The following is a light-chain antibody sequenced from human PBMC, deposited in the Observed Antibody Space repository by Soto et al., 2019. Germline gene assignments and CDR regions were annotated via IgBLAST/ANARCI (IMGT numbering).Light chain of an antibody. J-gene: IGKJ1*01. CDR3: QHYKTYSRT. V-gene: IGKV1-5*03. CDR1: QSISPW. CDR2: KAS. Sequence: DIQMTQSPSTLSASVGDRVTITCRASQSISPWLAWYQQKPGKAPKLLIYKASSLGSGVPSRFSGSGSGIEFTLTISSLQPDDLATYYCQHYKTYSRTFGQGTKVEIK.